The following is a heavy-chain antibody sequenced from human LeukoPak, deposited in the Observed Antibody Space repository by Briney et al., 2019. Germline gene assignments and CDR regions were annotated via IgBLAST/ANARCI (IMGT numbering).Heavy chain of an antibody. CDR1: GGSISSSDYY. V-gene: IGHV4-39*01. CDR3: ARALGYCSGGSCTRGYNWFDP. CDR2: IYYGRST. D-gene: IGHD2-15*01. Sequence: SETLSLTCTVSGGSISSSDYYWGWIRQPPGKGLDGIGSIYYGRSTYYNPSLKSRVTISVDTSMNQFSLKLSFVTTADTAVYYCARALGYCSGGSCTRGYNWFDPWGQGTLVTVPS. J-gene: IGHJ5*02.